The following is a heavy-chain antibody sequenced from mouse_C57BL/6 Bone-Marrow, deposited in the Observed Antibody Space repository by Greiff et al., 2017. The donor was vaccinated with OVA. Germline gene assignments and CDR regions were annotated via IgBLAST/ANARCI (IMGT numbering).Heavy chain of an antibody. CDR3: ARDRDGSFDY. Sequence: EVQLLESEGGLVQPGSSMKLSCTASGFTFSDYYMAWVRQVPAQSLEWVANINYNGSSTYYLHSLNSRFITSGENANNILYLQMSSLKSEDTATYYCARDRDGSFDYWGQGTTLTVSA. J-gene: IGHJ2*01. V-gene: IGHV5-16*01. D-gene: IGHD2-3*01. CDR1: GFTFSDYY. CDR2: INYNGSST.